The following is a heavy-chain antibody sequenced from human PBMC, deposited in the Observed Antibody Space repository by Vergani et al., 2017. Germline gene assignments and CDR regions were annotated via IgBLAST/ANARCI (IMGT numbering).Heavy chain of an antibody. Sequence: VQLLESGGGLVQPGGSLRLSCAASGFTFSSCAMSWVRQAPGKGLEWVAFIQYDGSDIFYADFVEGRFTISRDNSKNSLYLQMRSLRFDDTAVYYCANEGSANRIRGWLDHWGQGALVTVSS. J-gene: IGHJ4*02. CDR1: GFTFSSCA. CDR3: ANEGSANRIRGWLDH. CDR2: IQYDGSDI. D-gene: IGHD3-10*01. V-gene: IGHV3-30*02.